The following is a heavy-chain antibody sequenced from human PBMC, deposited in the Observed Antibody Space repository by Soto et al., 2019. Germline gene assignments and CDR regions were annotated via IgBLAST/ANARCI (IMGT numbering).Heavy chain of an antibody. J-gene: IGHJ4*02. CDR2: ISSSSSYI. CDR3: ARGVAAAGMKY. D-gene: IGHD6-13*01. Sequence: GGSLRLSCAASGFTFSSYSMNWVRQAPGKGLEWVSSISSSSSYIYYADSVKSRFTISRDNAKNSLYLQMNSLRAEDTAVYYCARGVAAAGMKYWGQGTLVTVSS. V-gene: IGHV3-21*01. CDR1: GFTFSSYS.